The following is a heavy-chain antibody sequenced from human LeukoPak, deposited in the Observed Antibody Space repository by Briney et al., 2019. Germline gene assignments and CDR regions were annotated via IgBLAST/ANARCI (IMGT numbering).Heavy chain of an antibody. CDR3: ARSPGDPIYYYYYGMDV. J-gene: IGHJ6*02. V-gene: IGHV4-61*01. CDR2: IYYSGST. CDR1: GGSVSSGSYY. D-gene: IGHD7-27*01. Sequence: SETLSLTCTVSGGSVSSGSYYWSWIRQPPGKGLEWIGYIYYSGSTNYNPSLKSRVTISVDTSKNQFSLKLSSVTAADTAVYYSARSPGDPIYYYYYGMDVWGQGTTVTVSS.